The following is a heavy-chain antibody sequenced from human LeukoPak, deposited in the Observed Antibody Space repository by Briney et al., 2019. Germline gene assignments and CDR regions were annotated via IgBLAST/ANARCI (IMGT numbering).Heavy chain of an antibody. D-gene: IGHD2-15*01. V-gene: IGHV1-18*01. CDR3: ARDTREYCSGGSCYFPLTRTLVNWFDP. CDR1: GYTFTSYG. CDR2: ISAYNGNT. J-gene: IGHJ5*02. Sequence: ASVKVSCKASGYTFTSYGISWVRQAPGQGLEWMGWISAYNGNTNYAQKLQGRVTMTTDTSTSTAYMDLRSLRSDDTAVYYCARDTREYCSGGSCYFPLTRTLVNWFDPWGQGTLVTVSS.